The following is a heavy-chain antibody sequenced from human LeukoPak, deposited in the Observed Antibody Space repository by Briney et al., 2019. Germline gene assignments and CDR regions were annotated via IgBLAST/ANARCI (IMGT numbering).Heavy chain of an antibody. Sequence: ASVKVSCKASGYTFTSYDINWVRQATGQGLEWMGWMNPNSGNTSYAQKFQGRGTTTSNTSISTAYMELSSLRSENTAVYYCARDLGNYDFWSGYSHYWGQGTLVTVSS. CDR1: GYTFTSYD. CDR3: ARDLGNYDFWSGYSHY. V-gene: IGHV1-8*01. CDR2: MNPNSGNT. J-gene: IGHJ4*02. D-gene: IGHD3-3*01.